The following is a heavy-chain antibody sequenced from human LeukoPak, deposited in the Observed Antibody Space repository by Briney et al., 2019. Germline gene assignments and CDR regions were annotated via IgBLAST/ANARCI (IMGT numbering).Heavy chain of an antibody. CDR2: IIPIFGIA. D-gene: IGHD5-24*01. CDR1: GGTFSSYA. V-gene: IGHV1-69*04. J-gene: IGHJ4*02. CDR3: ASRDGYSGLDY. Sequence: SVKVSCKASGGTFSSYAISWVRQAPGQGLEWMGRIIPIFGIANYAQKSQGRVTITADKSTSTAYMELSSLRSEDTAVYYCASRDGYSGLDYWGQGTLVTVSS.